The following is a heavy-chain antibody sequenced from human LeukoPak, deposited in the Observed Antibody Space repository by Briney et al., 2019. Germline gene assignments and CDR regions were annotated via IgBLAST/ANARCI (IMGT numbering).Heavy chain of an antibody. CDR3: ARASRYYDILTGYYRSYYYYGMDV. CDR1: GGTFSSYA. D-gene: IGHD3-9*01. J-gene: IGHJ6*04. Sequence: GSSVKVSCKASGGTFSSYAISWVRQAPGQGLKWMGRIIPIFGIANYAQKFQGGVTITADESTSTAYMELSSLRSEDTAVYYCARASRYYDILTGYYRSYYYYGMDVWGKGTTVTVSS. V-gene: IGHV1-69*15. CDR2: IIPIFGIA.